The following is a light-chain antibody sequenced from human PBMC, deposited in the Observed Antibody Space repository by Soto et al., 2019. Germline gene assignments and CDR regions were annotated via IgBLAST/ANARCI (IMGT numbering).Light chain of an antibody. CDR1: QSVSSY. Sequence: VLTHSRDAWSLYQGESVAHSCRASQSVSSYLAWYQQKPGQAPRLLIYDASNRATGIPARFSDSGSGTDYTRTISRLESEDFAVYYCQQRSNWPDIGQGTRLEIK. V-gene: IGKV3-11*01. CDR3: QQRSNWPD. J-gene: IGKJ5*01. CDR2: DAS.